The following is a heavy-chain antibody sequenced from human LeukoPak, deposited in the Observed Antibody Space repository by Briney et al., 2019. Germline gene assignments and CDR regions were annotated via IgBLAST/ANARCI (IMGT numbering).Heavy chain of an antibody. Sequence: GESLKISCKGSGYSFTSYWIGWVRQMPGKGLEWMGIIYPGDSDTRYSPSFQGQVTISADKSISTAYLQWSSLKAPDTAMYYCARLLLWFGESNAFDIWGQGTMVTVSS. CDR3: ARLLLWFGESNAFDI. J-gene: IGHJ3*02. CDR2: IYPGDSDT. D-gene: IGHD3-10*01. V-gene: IGHV5-51*01. CDR1: GYSFTSYW.